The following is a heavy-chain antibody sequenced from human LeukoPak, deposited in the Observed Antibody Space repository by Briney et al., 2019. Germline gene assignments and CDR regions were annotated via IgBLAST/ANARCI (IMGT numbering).Heavy chain of an antibody. CDR2: VSGSGGST. CDR1: GFTFSSYA. CDR3: ASRISPIVEDFWSGPSYPYYYYYGMTS. J-gene: IGHJ6*02. V-gene: IGHV3-23*01. D-gene: IGHD3-3*01. Sequence: GGSLRLSCAASGFTFSSYAMSWVRQAPGKGLEWVSAVSGSGGSTYYADSVKGRFTISRDNSKNTLYLQMNSLRAEDTAVYYCASRISPIVEDFWSGPSYPYYYYYGMTSGAKGPRSPSP.